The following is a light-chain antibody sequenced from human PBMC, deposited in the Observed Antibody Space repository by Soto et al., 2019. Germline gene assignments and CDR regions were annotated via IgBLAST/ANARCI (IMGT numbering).Light chain of an antibody. CDR1: QSVSSGY. Sequence: EIVLTQSPGTLSLSPGERATLSCRASQSVSSGYLAWYQQKPGQAPRLLLSGASRRATGIPDRFSGSGSGTDFTLTIGRLEPEDFAVYYCQQYDNYPRTFGQGTKVDIK. V-gene: IGKV3-20*01. CDR2: GAS. J-gene: IGKJ1*01. CDR3: QQYDNYPRT.